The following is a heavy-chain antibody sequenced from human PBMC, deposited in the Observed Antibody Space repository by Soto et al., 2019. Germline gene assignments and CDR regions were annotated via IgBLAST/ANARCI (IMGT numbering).Heavy chain of an antibody. J-gene: IGHJ5*02. CDR3: ARVPGP. Sequence: WVRQISDKGLEWIGYIYHSGSTYYNPSLKSRVTISVDRSKNQFSLKLSSVTAADTAVYYCARVPGPWGQGTLVTVS. V-gene: IGHV4-30-2*01. D-gene: IGHD3-10*01. CDR2: IYHSGST.